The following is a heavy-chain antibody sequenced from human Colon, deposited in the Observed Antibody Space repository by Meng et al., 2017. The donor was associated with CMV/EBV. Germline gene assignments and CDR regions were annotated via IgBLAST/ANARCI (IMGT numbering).Heavy chain of an antibody. D-gene: IGHD2-15*01. CDR3: AREGRRGTSLPPYFHYYGVDV. J-gene: IGHJ6*02. CDR2: IYDSGST. V-gene: IGHV4-59*01. CDR1: GGSISSYY. Sequence: GSLRLSCTVSGGSISSYYWTWIRQPPGKGLEWIGFIYDSGSTNYNPSLKSRVTISLDSSKNQFSLELNSVTAADTAVYYCAREGRRGTSLPPYFHYYGVDVWGQGTTVTVSS.